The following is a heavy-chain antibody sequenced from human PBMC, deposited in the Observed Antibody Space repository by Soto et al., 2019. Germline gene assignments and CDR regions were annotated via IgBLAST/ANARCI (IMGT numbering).Heavy chain of an antibody. CDR3: AKSMGGSMVRGVIYYYYMDV. V-gene: IGHV3-23*01. J-gene: IGHJ6*03. D-gene: IGHD3-10*01. CDR2: ISGSGGST. Sequence: PGGSLRLSCAASGFTFSSYAMSWVRQAPGKGLEWVSAISGSGGSTYYADSVKGRFTISRDNSKNTLYLQMNSLRAEDTAVYYCAKSMGGSMVRGVIYYYYMDVWGKGTTVTVSS. CDR1: GFTFSSYA.